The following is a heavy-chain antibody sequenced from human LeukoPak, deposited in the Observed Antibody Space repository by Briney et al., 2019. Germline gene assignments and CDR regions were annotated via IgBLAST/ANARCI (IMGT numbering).Heavy chain of an antibody. V-gene: IGHV3-23*01. CDR1: GFTFSSYG. D-gene: IGHD7-27*01. CDR3: AKDTRLGIPTFLDY. Sequence: GRSLRLSCAASGFTFSSYGMHWVRQAPGKGLEWVSAISGSGGSTYYADSVKGRFTISRDNSKNTLYLQMNSLRAEDTAVYYCAKDTRLGIPTFLDYWGQGTLVTVSS. J-gene: IGHJ4*02. CDR2: ISGSGGST.